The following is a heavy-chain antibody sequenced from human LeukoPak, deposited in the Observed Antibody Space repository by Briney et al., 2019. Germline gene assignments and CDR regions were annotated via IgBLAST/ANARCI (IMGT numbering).Heavy chain of an antibody. D-gene: IGHD2-2*02. CDR3: ARWSHCSSTSCYRGAFDI. V-gene: IGHV3-30-3*01. Sequence: GGSLRLSCAASGFTFSSYAMHWVRQAPGKGLEWVAVISYDGGNKYYADSVKGRFTISRDNSKNTLYLQMNSLRAEDTAVYYCARWSHCSSTSCYRGAFDIWGQGTMVTVSS. CDR1: GFTFSSYA. J-gene: IGHJ3*02. CDR2: ISYDGGNK.